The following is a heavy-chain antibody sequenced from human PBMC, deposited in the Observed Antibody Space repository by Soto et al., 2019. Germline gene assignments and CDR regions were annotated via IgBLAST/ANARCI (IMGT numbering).Heavy chain of an antibody. CDR3: ARQNRYSSSSDLDY. J-gene: IGHJ4*02. CDR2: MNPNSGNT. D-gene: IGHD6-6*01. CDR1: GYTFTSYD. V-gene: IGHV1-8*01. Sequence: QVQLVQSGAEVKKPGASVKVSCKASGYTFTSYDINWVRQATGQGLEWMGWMNPNSGNTGYAQKFQGRVTMTRNTSISTAYMELSSLRSEDTAVYYCARQNRYSSSSDLDYWGQGALVTVSS.